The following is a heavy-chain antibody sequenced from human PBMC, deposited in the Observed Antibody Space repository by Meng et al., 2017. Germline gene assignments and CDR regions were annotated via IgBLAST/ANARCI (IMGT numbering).Heavy chain of an antibody. Sequence: GQLVRSGADVKKPGASVKVSCNASAHTLSSDGFAWVRQAPGQGLEWMGWINAYNGYTDYAQKFLGRVTLTTDTSTNTGYMELRSLTSDGTAVYYCATRGNPYLDCWGQGTLVTVSS. CDR2: INAYNGYT. J-gene: IGHJ4*02. CDR3: ATRGNPYLDC. V-gene: IGHV1-18*01. CDR1: AHTLSSDG.